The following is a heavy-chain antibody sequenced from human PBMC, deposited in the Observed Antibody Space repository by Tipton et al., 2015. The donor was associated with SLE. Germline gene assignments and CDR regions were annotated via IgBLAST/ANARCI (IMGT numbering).Heavy chain of an antibody. D-gene: IGHD2-2*01. CDR2: MYDSGST. J-gene: IGHJ3*01. CDR3: ARGDQLLTAFDV. Sequence: TLSLTCTVSGGSISSAGYYWSWIRQPAGKGLEWIQNMYDSGSTYYNPSLKSRVTMSIDRSKNQFSLKLTSVTAADTAVYYCARGDQLLTAFDVWGPGTMVTVSS. V-gene: IGHV4-61*09. CDR1: GGSISSAGYY.